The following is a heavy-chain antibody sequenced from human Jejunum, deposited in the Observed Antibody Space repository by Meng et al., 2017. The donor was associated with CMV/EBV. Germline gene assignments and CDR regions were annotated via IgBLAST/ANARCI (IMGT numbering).Heavy chain of an antibody. CDR3: ARAVGYSSSWYPTGH. D-gene: IGHD6-13*01. J-gene: IGHJ1*01. CDR1: GYTFISYY. Sequence: SGYTFISYYMHWVRRAPGQGLEWVRVINPSGGSGTYAQEFQGKVIMTRDTSTSTVYMDLISLRSEDTALYYCARAVGYSSSWYPTGHWGQGTLVTVSS. V-gene: IGHV1-46*01. CDR2: INPSGGSG.